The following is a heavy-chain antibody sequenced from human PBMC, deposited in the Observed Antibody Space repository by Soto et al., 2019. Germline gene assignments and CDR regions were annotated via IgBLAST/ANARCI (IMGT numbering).Heavy chain of an antibody. Sequence: EVQLVETGGGLIQPGGSLRLSCAGSGFTVSGSDMTWVRQAPGKGLEWISIIYTGASTYYADSVKGRFTISRDISNNTLSLQMNSLRVEDTAVYYCATVGGYGNTWGSFRFEYGGQGTLVTVSS. CDR1: GFTVSGSD. V-gene: IGHV3-53*02. CDR2: IYTGAST. CDR3: ATVGGYGNTWGSFRFEY. J-gene: IGHJ4*02. D-gene: IGHD3-16*02.